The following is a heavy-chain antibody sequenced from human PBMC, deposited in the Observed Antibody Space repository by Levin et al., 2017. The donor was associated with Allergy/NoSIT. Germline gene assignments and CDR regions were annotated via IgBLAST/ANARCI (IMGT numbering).Heavy chain of an antibody. J-gene: IGHJ4*02. CDR1: GFTFNNYA. CDR2: VGGGGATT. Sequence: PGGSLRLSCSASGFTFNNYAMSWVRQAPGKGLEWVSAVGGGGATTHYADSVKGRFTISRDNSRNTLFLQMNSLRAEDTAVYYCAKGGGFWSSHLHRYFDSWGQGTLVTVSS. V-gene: IGHV3-23*01. D-gene: IGHD2-8*02. CDR3: AKGGGFWSSHLHRYFDS.